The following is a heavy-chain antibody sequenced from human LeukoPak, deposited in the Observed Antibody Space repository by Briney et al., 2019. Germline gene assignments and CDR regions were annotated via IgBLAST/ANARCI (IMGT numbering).Heavy chain of an antibody. D-gene: IGHD3-22*01. V-gene: IGHV3-30*03. Sequence: GGSLRLSCAASGFTFSSYGMHWVRQAPGKGLEWVAVISYDGSNDYYADSVKGRFTISRDNSKNTLYLQMNSLRAEDTAVYYCASENYYDSSGYIDYWGQGTLVTVSS. CDR3: ASENYYDSSGYIDY. J-gene: IGHJ4*02. CDR2: ISYDGSND. CDR1: GFTFSSYG.